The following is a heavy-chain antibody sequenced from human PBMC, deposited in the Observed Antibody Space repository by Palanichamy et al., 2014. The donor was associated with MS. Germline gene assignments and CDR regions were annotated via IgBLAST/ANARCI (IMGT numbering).Heavy chain of an antibody. CDR3: ARDRRTQPGDYFDF. D-gene: IGHD2-2*01. Sequence: EVQLVESGGDLVQPGGSLRLSCEASGFGFSGYSMHWVRQAPGRGLEWVSFITSSRSNIYYADSVKGRFTISRDNAKNSLYLHMNSLRDEDTAVYYCARDRRTQPGDYFDFWGQGTLVIVSS. CDR2: ITSSRSNI. CDR1: GFGFSGYS. J-gene: IGHJ4*02. V-gene: IGHV3-48*02.